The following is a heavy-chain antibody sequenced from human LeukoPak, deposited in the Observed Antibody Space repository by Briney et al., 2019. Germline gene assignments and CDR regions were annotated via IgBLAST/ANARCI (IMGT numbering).Heavy chain of an antibody. CDR3: AKLLYYYDSSQPY. Sequence: PGGSLRLSCAASGFTFGSYGMHWVRQAPGKGLEWVAFIRYDGSNKYYADSVKGRFTISRDNSKNTLYLQMNSLRAEDTAVYYCAKLLYYYDSSQPYWGQGTLVTVSS. CDR2: IRYDGSNK. J-gene: IGHJ4*02. V-gene: IGHV3-30*02. D-gene: IGHD3-22*01. CDR1: GFTFGSYG.